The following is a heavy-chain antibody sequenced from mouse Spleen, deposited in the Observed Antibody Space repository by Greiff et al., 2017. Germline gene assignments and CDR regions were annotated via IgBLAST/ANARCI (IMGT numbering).Heavy chain of an antibody. CDR2: INSNGGST. Sequence: EVKLVESGGGLVKPGGSLKLSCAASGFTFSSYAMSWVRQTPEKRLEWVAAINSNGGSTYYPDTVKDRFTISRDNAKNTLYLQMSSLRSEDTALYYCARQDGSWYFDVWGAGTTVTVSS. J-gene: IGHJ1*01. V-gene: IGHV5-6-2*01. CDR1: GFTFSSYA. CDR3: ARQDGSWYFDV. D-gene: IGHD2-3*01.